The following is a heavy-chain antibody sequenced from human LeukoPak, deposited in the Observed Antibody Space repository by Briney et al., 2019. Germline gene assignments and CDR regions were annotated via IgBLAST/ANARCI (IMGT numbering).Heavy chain of an antibody. CDR2: TSYDGSNK. D-gene: IGHD1-20*01. CDR1: GFTFSSYW. Sequence: GGSLRLSCAASGFTFSSYWMSWVRQAPGKGLEWVAVTSYDGSNKYYADSVKGRFTISRDNSKNTLFLQMNSLSADDTALYYCARVKAVNWNDVRAFDVWGQGTMVTVSS. J-gene: IGHJ3*01. V-gene: IGHV3-30*03. CDR3: ARVKAVNWNDVRAFDV.